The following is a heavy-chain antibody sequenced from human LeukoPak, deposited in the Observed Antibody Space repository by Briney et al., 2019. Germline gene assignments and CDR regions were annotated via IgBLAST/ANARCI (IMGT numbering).Heavy chain of an antibody. Sequence: ASVKVSCKASGYTFTSYDINWVRQATGQGLEWMGWMNPNSGNTGYAQKFQGRVTMTRDTSTSTVYMELSSLRSEDTAVYYCARRPGSTDYYDAMDVWGQGTTVTVSS. J-gene: IGHJ6*02. V-gene: IGHV1-8*01. CDR2: MNPNSGNT. CDR3: ARRPGSTDYYDAMDV. D-gene: IGHD1-26*01. CDR1: GYTFTSYD.